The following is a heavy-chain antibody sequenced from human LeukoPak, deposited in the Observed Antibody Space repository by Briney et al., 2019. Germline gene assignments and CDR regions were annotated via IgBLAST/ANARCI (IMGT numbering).Heavy chain of an antibody. J-gene: IGHJ4*02. CDR3: VSGFLQWLY. CDR1: GFSFSSYW. V-gene: IGHV3-7*01. Sequence: GGSLRLSCAASGFSFSSYWMSWVRQAPGKGLEWVANINPDGSNMLYVDSVKGRFTISRDNAKNSLYPQMNNLRAEDTAVYFCVSGFLQWLYWGQGTLVTVSS. D-gene: IGHD3-3*01. CDR2: INPDGSNM.